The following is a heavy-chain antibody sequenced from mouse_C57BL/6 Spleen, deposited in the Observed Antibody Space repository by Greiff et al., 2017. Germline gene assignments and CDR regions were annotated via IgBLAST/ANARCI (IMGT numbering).Heavy chain of an antibody. CDR2: IWRGGST. Sequence: VQGVESGPGLVQPSQSLSITCTVSGFSLTSYGVHWVRQSPGKGLEWLGVIWRGGSTDYNAAFIYRLSISKDNSKSQVFFKMNSLQADDTAIYYCANYGSIAMDYWGQGTSVTVSS. CDR1: GFSLTSYG. J-gene: IGHJ4*01. D-gene: IGHD1-1*01. V-gene: IGHV2-2*01. CDR3: ANYGSIAMDY.